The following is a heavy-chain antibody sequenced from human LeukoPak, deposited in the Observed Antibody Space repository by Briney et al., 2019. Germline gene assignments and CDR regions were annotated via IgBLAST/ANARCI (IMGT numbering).Heavy chain of an antibody. Sequence: KPSETLSLTCAVSGYSISSGYYWGWIRPPPGKGLEWVGSIYHSGSTYYNPSLKSRVTISVDTSKNQFSLKLSSVTAADTAVYDCARVADVVGYDYYFDYWGQGTLVTVSS. V-gene: IGHV4-38-2*01. J-gene: IGHJ4*02. CDR1: GYSISSGYY. CDR2: IYHSGST. CDR3: ARVADVVGYDYYFDY. D-gene: IGHD5-12*01.